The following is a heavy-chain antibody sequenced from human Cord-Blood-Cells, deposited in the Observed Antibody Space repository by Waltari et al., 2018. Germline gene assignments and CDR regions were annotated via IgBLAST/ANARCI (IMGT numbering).Heavy chain of an antibody. Sequence: QVQLQESGPGLVKPSETLSLTRAVSGYSISSGYYWGWTGQPPGKGLEWIGSIYHSGSTYYNPSLKSRVTISVDTSKNQFSLKLSSVTAADTAVYYCARITWGNYWYFDLWGRGTLVTVSS. CDR3: ARITWGNYWYFDL. CDR2: IYHSGST. CDR1: GYSISSGYY. D-gene: IGHD7-27*01. J-gene: IGHJ2*01. V-gene: IGHV4-38-2*01.